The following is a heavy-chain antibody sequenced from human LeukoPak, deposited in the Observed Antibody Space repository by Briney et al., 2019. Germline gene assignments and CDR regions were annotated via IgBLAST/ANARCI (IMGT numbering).Heavy chain of an antibody. CDR1: GFIFSGYA. V-gene: IGHV3-48*01. CDR2: ISNDITTT. J-gene: IGHJ4*02. D-gene: IGHD5-18*01. CDR3: ARDGGKSYQIDY. Sequence: GGSLRLSCAASGFIFSGYAMSWVRQAPGKGLEWVSYISNDITTTYYAESVKGRFTISRDNARNSLYLQMNSLRVEHTAVYYCARDGGKSYQIDYWGQGTLVSVSS.